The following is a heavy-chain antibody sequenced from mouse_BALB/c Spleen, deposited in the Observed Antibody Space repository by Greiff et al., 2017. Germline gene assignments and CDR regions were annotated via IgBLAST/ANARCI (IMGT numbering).Heavy chain of an antibody. Sequence: VQLQESGAELVKPGASVKMSCKASGYTFTSYWMHWVKQRPGQGLEWIGYINPSTGYTEYNQKFKDKATLTADKSSSTAYMQLSSLTSEDSAVYYCDSMITKGYYYAMDYWGQGTSVTVSS. CDR1: GYTFTSYW. D-gene: IGHD2-4*01. J-gene: IGHJ4*01. CDR2: INPSTGYT. V-gene: IGHV1-7*01. CDR3: DSMITKGYYYAMDY.